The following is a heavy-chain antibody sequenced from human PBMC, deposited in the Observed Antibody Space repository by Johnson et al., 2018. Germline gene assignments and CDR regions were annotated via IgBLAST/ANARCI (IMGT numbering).Heavy chain of an antibody. D-gene: IGHD2-15*01. CDR2: IYSGDNA. J-gene: IGHJ3*02. V-gene: IGHV3-53*01. CDR3: ARVTGAGFCRGDSCYSALDI. Sequence: EVQLVESGGGLIQPGGSLRLSCAASGLSVGRNYMSWVRQSPGEGLEWVSIIYSGDNAYYADSVKGRLTISRDTSKNTLNLQMSSLRVEDTAMYYCARVTGAGFCRGDSCYSALDIWGQGTMVTVSS. CDR1: GLSVGRNY.